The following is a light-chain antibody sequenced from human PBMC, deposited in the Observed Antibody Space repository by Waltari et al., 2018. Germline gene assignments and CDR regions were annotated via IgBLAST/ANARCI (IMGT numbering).Light chain of an antibody. CDR3: HQYGSPPRT. J-gene: IGKJ1*01. Sequence: ENVFTQSPGTLSLSPGERVSLSCRASETVNNNYLPWYQQKPGQAPRLLIYDVFKRATGIPDRFSGSGSGTDFTLTISRLEPEDFAVYYCHQYGSPPRTFGQGTKVDI. CDR1: ETVNNNY. V-gene: IGKV3-20*01. CDR2: DVF.